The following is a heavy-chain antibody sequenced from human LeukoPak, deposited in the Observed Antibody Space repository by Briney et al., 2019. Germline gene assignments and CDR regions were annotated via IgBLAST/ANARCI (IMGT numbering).Heavy chain of an antibody. Sequence: EASVKVSCKASGYTFTSYAMRWVRQAPGQRLEWMGWGNAGNGNTKYSQKFQGRVTITRDTSASTAYMELSSLRSEDTAVYYCARDSSGWYTEGYFDYWGQGTLVTVSS. V-gene: IGHV1-3*01. CDR1: GYTFTSYA. CDR2: GNAGNGNT. CDR3: ARDSSGWYTEGYFDY. J-gene: IGHJ4*02. D-gene: IGHD6-19*01.